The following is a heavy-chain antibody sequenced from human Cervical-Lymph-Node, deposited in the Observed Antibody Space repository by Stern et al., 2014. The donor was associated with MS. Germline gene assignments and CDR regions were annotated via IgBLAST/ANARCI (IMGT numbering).Heavy chain of an antibody. CDR3: RCWLWTTPHQTGDY. CDR1: GGTFSSYA. J-gene: IGHJ4*02. Sequence: QVQLVQSGAEVKKPGSSGKVSCKASGGTFSSYAISWVRQAPGQGLEWMGGIIPIFGTANYAQKFQGRVTITADESTSTAYMELSSLRSEDTAVYYCRCWLWTTPHQTGDYWGQGTLVTVSS. CDR2: IIPIFGTA. D-gene: IGHD5-18*01. V-gene: IGHV1-69*01.